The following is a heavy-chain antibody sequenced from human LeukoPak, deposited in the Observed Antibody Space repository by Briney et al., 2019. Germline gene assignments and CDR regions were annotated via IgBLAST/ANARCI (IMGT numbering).Heavy chain of an antibody. CDR2: ICWNGGSL. V-gene: IGHV3-9*03. D-gene: IGHD2-2*01. J-gene: IGHJ4*02. CDR3: AKGRSLYQLPYFDY. Sequence: PGRSLRLSCAASGFTFDDYAMHCVPQAPGKGLEWVSGICWNGGSLGYADPVKGRFTIYRAHAKTSLYLQMNSLRAEDMALYSCAKGRSLYQLPYFDYWGQGTLVTVSS. CDR1: GFTFDDYA.